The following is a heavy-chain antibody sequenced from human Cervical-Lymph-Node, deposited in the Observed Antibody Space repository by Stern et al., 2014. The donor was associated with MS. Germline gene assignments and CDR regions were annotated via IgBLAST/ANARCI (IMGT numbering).Heavy chain of an antibody. V-gene: IGHV3-33*08. Sequence: VQLVESGGGVVRPGRSLRLSCGASGFTFSAYGMHWVRQAPGKGLEWVAIIRSDGSTKDNADSVKGRFTISRDNSKNTLYLQMTSLRPDDTAVYYCARDRRTTKFFDFWGQGARVTVAS. J-gene: IGHJ4*02. CDR3: ARDRRTTKFFDF. CDR2: IRSDGSTK. CDR1: GFTFSAYG. D-gene: IGHD4-11*01.